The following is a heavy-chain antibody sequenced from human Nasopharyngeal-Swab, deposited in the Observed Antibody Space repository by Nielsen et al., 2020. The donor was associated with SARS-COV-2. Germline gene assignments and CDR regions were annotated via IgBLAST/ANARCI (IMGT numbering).Heavy chain of an antibody. Sequence: GGSLRLSCAAFGFTFSSYGMHWVRQAPGKGLEWVAIVSHDGSNTYYADSVKGRFTISRDNSKNTLYLQVNSLRTEDTAVYYCAKGVDIVVIPAAISSEYFHHWGQGTLVTVSS. CDR2: VSHDGSNT. CDR1: GFTFSSYG. V-gene: IGHV3-30*18. J-gene: IGHJ1*01. CDR3: AKGVDIVVIPAAISSEYFHH. D-gene: IGHD2-2*02.